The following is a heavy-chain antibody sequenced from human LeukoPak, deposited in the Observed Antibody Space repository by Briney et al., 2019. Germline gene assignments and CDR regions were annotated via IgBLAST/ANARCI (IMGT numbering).Heavy chain of an antibody. D-gene: IGHD2-15*01. CDR2: IYHSGST. CDR3: ESYVGAAFDP. V-gene: IGHV4-38-2*02. Sequence: SDTLPLPCTVSGYSISSGYYWGWIRPPPGKGLEWIGSIYHSGSTYYNPSLKSRVTISVETSKNQFSLKVSSVTAADTAAYYCESYVGAAFDPWGQGTLVTVSS. J-gene: IGHJ5*02. CDR1: GYSISSGYY.